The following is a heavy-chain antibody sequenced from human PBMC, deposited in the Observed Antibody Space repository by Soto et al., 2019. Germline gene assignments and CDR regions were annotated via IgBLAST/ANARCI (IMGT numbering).Heavy chain of an antibody. J-gene: IGHJ6*02. CDR2: INPSGCST. V-gene: IGHV1-46*01. D-gene: IGHD5-12*01. CDR3: ARDRMAMATNYYYYYYGMDV. Sequence: WVLHCPGQGLELMGIINPSGCSTSYAQKFQGRVIMTRDTSTSTVYMELSSLRSEDTAVCYCARDRMAMATNYYYYYYGMDVWGQGTTVTVS.